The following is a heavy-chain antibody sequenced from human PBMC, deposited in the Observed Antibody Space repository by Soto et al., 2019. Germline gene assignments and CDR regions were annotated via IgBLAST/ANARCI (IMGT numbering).Heavy chain of an antibody. CDR1: GGSISSYY. CDR2: IYYSGST. D-gene: IGHD5-12*01. V-gene: IGHV4-59*01. Sequence: SETLSLTCTVSGGSISSYYWSWIRQPPGKGLEWIGYIYYSGSTNYNPSLKSRVTISVDTSKNQFSLKLSSVTAADTAVYYCARGVATIWRRYYFDYWGQDTLVTVSS. CDR3: ARGVATIWRRYYFDY. J-gene: IGHJ4*02.